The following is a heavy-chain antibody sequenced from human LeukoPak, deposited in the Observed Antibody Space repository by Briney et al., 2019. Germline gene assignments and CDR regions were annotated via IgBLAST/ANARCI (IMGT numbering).Heavy chain of an antibody. CDR1: GGSISSYY. J-gene: IGHJ5*02. Sequence: PSETLSLTCTVSGGSISSYYWSWIRQPPGKGLEWIGYIYYSGTTNYNPSLRSRVTISVDTSKNQFSLKLSSVTAADTAVYYCARGQYSSGRDNWFDPWGQGTLVTVSS. D-gene: IGHD6-19*01. V-gene: IGHV4-59*08. CDR2: IYYSGTT. CDR3: ARGQYSSGRDNWFDP.